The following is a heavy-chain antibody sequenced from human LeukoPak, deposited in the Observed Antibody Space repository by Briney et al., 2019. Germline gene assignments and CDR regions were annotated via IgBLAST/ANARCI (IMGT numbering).Heavy chain of an antibody. J-gene: IGHJ4*02. V-gene: IGHV5-51*01. CDR2: IYPGDSDT. D-gene: IGHD6-19*01. CDR3: ARRHRRSSGWYGEIDY. Sequence: GESLKISCKGSGYRFTSYWIGWVRQMPGKGLEWMGIIYPGDSDTRYSPSFQGQVTISADKSISTAYLQWSSLKASDTAIYYCARRHRRSSGWYGEIDYWGQGTLVTVSS. CDR1: GYRFTSYW.